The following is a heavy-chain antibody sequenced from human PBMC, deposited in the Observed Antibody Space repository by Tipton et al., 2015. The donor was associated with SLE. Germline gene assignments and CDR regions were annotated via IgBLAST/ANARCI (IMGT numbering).Heavy chain of an antibody. CDR3: ARHVTTNYYYYMDV. Sequence: LRLSCTVSGGSISSSSYYWGWIRQPPGKGLEWIGSIYYSGSTYYNPSLESRVTISVDTSKNQFSLKLSSVTAADTTVYYCARHVTTNYYYYMDVWGKGTTVTVSS. J-gene: IGHJ6*03. V-gene: IGHV4-39*01. D-gene: IGHD1-26*01. CDR1: GGSISSSSYY. CDR2: IYYSGST.